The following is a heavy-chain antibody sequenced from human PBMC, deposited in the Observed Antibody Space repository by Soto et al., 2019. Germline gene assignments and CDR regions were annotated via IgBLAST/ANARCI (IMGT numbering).Heavy chain of an antibody. CDR1: GFTFSIYS. V-gene: IGHV3-48*01. J-gene: IGHJ5*02. Sequence: GSLRLSCAASGFTFSIYSMNWVRQAPGKGLEWVSYIMPGSSHIFYADSVKGRFTISRDNAKNSLYLQMNSLRAEDTAVYYCARHPERIAQIGWFDPWGQGTLVTVSS. D-gene: IGHD6-13*01. CDR2: IMPGSSHI. CDR3: ARHPERIAQIGWFDP.